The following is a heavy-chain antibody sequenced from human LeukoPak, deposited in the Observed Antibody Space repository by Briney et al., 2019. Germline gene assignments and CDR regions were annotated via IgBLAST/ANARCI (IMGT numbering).Heavy chain of an antibody. V-gene: IGHV3-74*01. CDR2: IKSDGSST. CDR1: GFDISDYW. CDR3: ARDAYSGYYYDS. D-gene: IGHD4-11*01. Sequence: GGSLRLSCAPSGFDISDYWMHWVRQAPGKGLVCVSRIKSDGSSTSYADSVKGRFTISRDSAKNTLSLQMNSLRADDTAVYYCARDAYSGYYYDSWGQGTLVTVSS. J-gene: IGHJ4*02.